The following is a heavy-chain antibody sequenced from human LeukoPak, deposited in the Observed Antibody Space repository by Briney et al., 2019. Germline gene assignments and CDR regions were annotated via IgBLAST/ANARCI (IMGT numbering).Heavy chain of an antibody. V-gene: IGHV3-33*01. J-gene: IGHJ3*02. D-gene: IGHD3-16*02. Sequence: GGSLRLSRAASGFTFSSYGMHWVRQAPGKGLEWVAVIWYGGSNKYYADSVKGRFTISRDNSKNTLYLQMNSLRAEDTAVYYCARGPPGSDRAFDIWGQGTMVTVSS. CDR3: ARGPPGSDRAFDI. CDR2: IWYGGSNK. CDR1: GFTFSSYG.